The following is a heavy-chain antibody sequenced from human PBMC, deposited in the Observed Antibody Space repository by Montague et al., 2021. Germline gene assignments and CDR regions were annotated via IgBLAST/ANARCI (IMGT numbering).Heavy chain of an antibody. D-gene: IGHD3-10*01. CDR3: AKQDYFVSGTSYKGFDP. CDR1: SGSIFHAH. CDR2: MFHGGAT. V-gene: IGHV4-59*08. J-gene: IGHJ5*02. Sequence: SETLSLTCTVSSGSIFHAHWSWVRQPSGKGLEWLASMFHGGATSNNPSLKSRVTMSIDTSTNQFSLKLSFVTAADTAVYYCAKQDYFVSGTSYKGFDPWGQGILVTVSS.